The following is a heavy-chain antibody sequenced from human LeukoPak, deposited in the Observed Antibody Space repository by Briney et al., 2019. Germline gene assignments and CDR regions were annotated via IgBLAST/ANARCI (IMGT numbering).Heavy chain of an antibody. Sequence: SETLSLTCAVYGGSFSGYYWRWIRQPPGKGLEWIGEINRSASTNYNPSLKSRVTISIDTSKNQFSLKLSSVTAADTAVYYCARRGPPRTMLRGVKSGWFDPWGQGTLVTVSS. CDR3: ARRGPPRTMLRGVKSGWFDP. CDR2: INRSAST. D-gene: IGHD3-10*01. V-gene: IGHV4-34*01. J-gene: IGHJ5*02. CDR1: GGSFSGYY.